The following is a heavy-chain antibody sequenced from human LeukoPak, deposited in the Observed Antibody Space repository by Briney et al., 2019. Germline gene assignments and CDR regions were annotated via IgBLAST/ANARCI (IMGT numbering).Heavy chain of an antibody. CDR2: INPNSGGT. CDR3: AREYYYDSSGYYLLGY. CDR1: GYTFTGYY. V-gene: IGHV1-2*02. D-gene: IGHD3-22*01. Sequence: ASVKVSCKASGYTFTGYYMHWVRQAPGQGLEWMGWINPNSGGTNYAQKFQGRVTMTRDTSISTAYMELSSLRSEDTAVYYCAREYYYDSSGYYLLGYWGQGTLVTVSS. J-gene: IGHJ4*02.